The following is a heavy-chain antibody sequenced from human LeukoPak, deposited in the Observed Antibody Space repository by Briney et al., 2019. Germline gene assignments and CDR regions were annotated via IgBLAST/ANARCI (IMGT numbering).Heavy chain of an antibody. CDR2: IYYSGRT. J-gene: IGHJ3*02. CDR1: GGSISSGGYY. D-gene: IGHD4-17*01. V-gene: IGHV4-31*03. Sequence: SETLSLTRTVSGGSISSGGYYWSWIRQHPGKGLEWIGYIYYSGRTSYNPSLNSRVTISVDTSKNQFSLKLSSVTAADTAVYYCARENGDGDYHVAFDIWGQGTMVTVSS. CDR3: ARENGDGDYHVAFDI.